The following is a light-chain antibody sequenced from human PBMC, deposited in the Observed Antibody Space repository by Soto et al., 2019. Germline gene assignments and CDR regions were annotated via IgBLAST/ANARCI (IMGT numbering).Light chain of an antibody. CDR3: QVWDSSSDHPVV. Sequence: SYELTQPPSVSVAPGKTARITCGGNNIGSKSVHWYQQKQGQAPVLVIYYDSDRPSGIPERFSGSNSGNTATLTISRVEAGDEADYYCQVWDSSSDHPVVFGGGTKVTVL. J-gene: IGLJ2*01. V-gene: IGLV3-21*04. CDR1: NIGSKS. CDR2: YDS.